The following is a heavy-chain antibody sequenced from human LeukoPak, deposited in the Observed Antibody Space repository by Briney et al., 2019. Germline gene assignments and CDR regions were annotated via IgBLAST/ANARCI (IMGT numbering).Heavy chain of an antibody. CDR3: ARDGIAAAGAHAFDI. Sequence: ASVKVSCKASRYTFTGYYMHWVRQAPGQGLEWMGWINPNSGGTNYAQKFQGRVSMTRDTSISTAYMELSRLRSDDTAVYYCARDGIAAAGAHAFDIWGQGTMVTVSS. V-gene: IGHV1-2*02. CDR1: RYTFTGYY. J-gene: IGHJ3*02. CDR2: INPNSGGT. D-gene: IGHD6-13*01.